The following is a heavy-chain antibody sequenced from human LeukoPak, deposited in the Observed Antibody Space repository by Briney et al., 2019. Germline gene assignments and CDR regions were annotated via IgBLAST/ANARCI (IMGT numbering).Heavy chain of an antibody. V-gene: IGHV5-51*01. J-gene: IGHJ4*02. CDR1: GYSFTSYW. D-gene: IGHD2-2*02. CDR3: ARRDSYCSSTNCYTY. CDR2: IDPGDSDS. Sequence: GESLKISCKGSGYSFTSYWIAWVRQMPGKGLEWIGIIDPGDSDSRYSPSLQGQVTISADKSISTAYLQWSSLKASDTAMYYCARRDSYCSSTNCYTYWGQGTLVTVSS.